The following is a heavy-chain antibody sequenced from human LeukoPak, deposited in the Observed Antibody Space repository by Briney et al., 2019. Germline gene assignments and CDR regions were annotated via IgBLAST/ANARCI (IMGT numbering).Heavy chain of an antibody. D-gene: IGHD1-14*01. CDR1: GFTFSSYA. V-gene: IGHV3-23*01. J-gene: IGHJ4*02. CDR3: AKGTSGVTAPDF. Sequence: QAGGSLRLSCAASGFTFSSYAMSWVRQAPGQGLEWVSRIRGSGASTYYADSVKGRFTISRDNSKNMLYLQMNSLRAEDTAVYYCAKGTSGVTAPDFWGQGTLVTVSS. CDR2: IRGSGAST.